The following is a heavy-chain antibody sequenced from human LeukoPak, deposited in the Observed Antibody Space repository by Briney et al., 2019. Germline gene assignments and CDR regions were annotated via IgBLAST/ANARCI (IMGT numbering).Heavy chain of an antibody. CDR3: ARTLRYFDWLEEH. V-gene: IGHV3-21*01. CDR2: ISSSSSSYI. J-gene: IGHJ1*01. Sequence: SGGSLRLSCAASGFTFSSYSMNWVRQAPGKGLEWVSSISSSSSSYIYYADSVKGRFTISRDNAKNSLYLQMNSLRAEDTAVYYCARTLRYFDWLEEHWGQGTLVTVSS. CDR1: GFTFSSYS. D-gene: IGHD3-9*01.